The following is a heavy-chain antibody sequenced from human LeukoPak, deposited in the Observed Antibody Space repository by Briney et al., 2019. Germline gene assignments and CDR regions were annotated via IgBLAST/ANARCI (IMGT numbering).Heavy chain of an antibody. J-gene: IGHJ3*02. CDR1: GYSFTSYW. V-gene: IGHV5-51*01. Sequence: GESLKISCMGSGYSFTSYWIGWVRQMPGKGLEWMGIIYPGDSDTRYSPSIQGQVTISADKSISTAYLQWSSLKASDTAMYYCATTYYYDSSGYYYEGRGAFDIWGQGTMVTVSS. CDR3: ATTYYYDSSGYYYEGRGAFDI. D-gene: IGHD3-22*01. CDR2: IYPGDSDT.